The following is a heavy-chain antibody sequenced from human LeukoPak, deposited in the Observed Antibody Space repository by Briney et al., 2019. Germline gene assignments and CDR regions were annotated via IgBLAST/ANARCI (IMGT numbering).Heavy chain of an antibody. CDR1: GFTFSQYW. J-gene: IGHJ6*03. CDR2: IKHDGSEKQDGSEK. D-gene: IGHD3-10*02. Sequence: GGSLRLSCAASGFTFSQYWMSWVRRAPGRAGEWVANIKHDGSEKQDGSEKNYVDSVKGRFTISRDNAKNSLYLQMNSLRAEETAVYYCARSGRVFDSSYFYMGVWGKGTTVTVSS. CDR3: ARSGRVFDSSYFYMGV. V-gene: IGHV3-7*01.